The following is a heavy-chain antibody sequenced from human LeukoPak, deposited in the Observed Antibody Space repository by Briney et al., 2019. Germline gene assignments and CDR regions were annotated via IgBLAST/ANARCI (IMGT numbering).Heavy chain of an antibody. D-gene: IGHD2-2*02. Sequence: SETLSLTCTVSGGSISSYYWSWIRQPPGKGLEWIGYIYYSGSTNYNPSLKSRVTISVDTSKNQFSLKLSSVTAADTAVYYCARVSAAIRYYYYYCMDVWGQGTTVTVSS. CDR3: ARVSAAIRYYYYYCMDV. V-gene: IGHV4-59*01. J-gene: IGHJ6*02. CDR2: IYYSGST. CDR1: GGSISSYY.